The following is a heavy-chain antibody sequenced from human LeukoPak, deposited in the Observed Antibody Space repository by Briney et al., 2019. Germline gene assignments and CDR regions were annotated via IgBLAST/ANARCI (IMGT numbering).Heavy chain of an antibody. CDR2: SSSSGSTI. Sequence: PGGSLRLSCAASGFTLSDYYMSWIRQAPGKGLEWVSYSSSSGSTIYYADSVKGRFAISRDNAKNSLYLQMNSLRAEDTAVYYCARVRYGQLFDYWGQGTLVTVSS. V-gene: IGHV3-11*04. CDR1: GFTLSDYY. J-gene: IGHJ4*02. D-gene: IGHD6-13*01. CDR3: ARVRYGQLFDY.